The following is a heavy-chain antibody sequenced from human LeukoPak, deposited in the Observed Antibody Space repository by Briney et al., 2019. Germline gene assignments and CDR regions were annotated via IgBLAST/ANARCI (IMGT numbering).Heavy chain of an antibody. J-gene: IGHJ4*02. CDR2: VTANGDRI. CDR1: GFAFSSYL. V-gene: IGHV3-23*01. D-gene: IGHD3-10*01. Sequence: GGSLRLSCVGSGFAFSSYLLSWVRQIPGKGLEWLSVVTANGDRIHYADSVKGRFTISRDNSKDTLYLQMNGLRAEDSALYYCANLQKGNYKANFWGQGTLVIVSS. CDR3: ANLQKGNYKANF.